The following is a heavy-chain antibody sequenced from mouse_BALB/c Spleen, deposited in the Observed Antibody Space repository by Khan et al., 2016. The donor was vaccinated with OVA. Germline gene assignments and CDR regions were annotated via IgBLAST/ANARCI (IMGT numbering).Heavy chain of an antibody. V-gene: IGHV1-69*02. CDR1: GYTFTNSW. CDR3: TSERIDASSFAY. Sequence: VELVESGTELVRPGASVKLSCKASGYTFTNSWINWVKQRPGQGLEWIGNIYPSDSYINYNQKFRDKATLTVDKSSTTAYMHLSSPTSEDSAVYCCTSERIDASSFAYWGQGTLVTVSA. J-gene: IGHJ3*01. CDR2: IYPSDSYI.